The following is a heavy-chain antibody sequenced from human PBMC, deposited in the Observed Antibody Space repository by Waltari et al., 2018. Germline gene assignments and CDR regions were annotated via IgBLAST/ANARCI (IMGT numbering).Heavy chain of an antibody. J-gene: IGHJ4*02. CDR1: GLAFSDYW. V-gene: IGHV3-7*01. CDR2: IKQDGSET. D-gene: IGHD3-9*01. CDR3: AMTGRLGTGLPWD. Sequence: EVQLVESGGGLVQPGGSLRLSCEASGLAFSDYWVSWVRQAPGKGWEWVAKIKQDGSETFYVESVKGRFTISRDNAKNLLYLQMNSLRVEDTAVYFCAMTGRLGTGLPWDWGQGTLVTVSS.